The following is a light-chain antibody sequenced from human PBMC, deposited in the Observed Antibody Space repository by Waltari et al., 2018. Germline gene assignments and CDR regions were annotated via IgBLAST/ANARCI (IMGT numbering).Light chain of an antibody. CDR1: RSNIGAGYY. CDR3: SAWDTSLSAVL. Sequence: QSVLTQPPSTSGAPGQRITISCTGTRSNIGAGYYVSWYQQFPGTAPKLLIYEKIHRPSGGSDRFSGSKSGTSASLTITGLQSEDEADYYCSAWDTSLSAVLFGGGTRLTVL. J-gene: IGLJ2*01. CDR2: EKI. V-gene: IGLV1-40*01.